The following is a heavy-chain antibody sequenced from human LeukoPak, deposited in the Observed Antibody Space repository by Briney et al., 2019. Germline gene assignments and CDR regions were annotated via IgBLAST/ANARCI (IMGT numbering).Heavy chain of an antibody. CDR2: IYTSGST. V-gene: IGHV4-59*10. J-gene: IGHJ5*02. CDR1: GGSISSYY. Sequence: SSETLSLTCAVSGGSISSYYWSWIRQPAGKGLEWIGRIYTSGSTNYNPSLKSRVTMSADTSKNQFSLKLSSVTAADTAVYYCARYEVWSGYWVDPCGQGTRVTVSS. D-gene: IGHD3-3*01. CDR3: ARYEVWSGYWVDP.